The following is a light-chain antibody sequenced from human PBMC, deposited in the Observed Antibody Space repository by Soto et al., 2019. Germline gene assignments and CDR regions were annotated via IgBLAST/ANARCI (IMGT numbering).Light chain of an antibody. CDR2: GAS. CDR1: QSVTSTY. CDR3: QQYGSTPPT. J-gene: IGKJ2*01. Sequence: EIVLTQSPGTLSLSPGERATLSCRASQSVTSTYLAWYQRKPGQAPRLLIYGASSRATGIPDRFSGSGSGTDFTLTISRLEPEDFALYYCQQYGSTPPTFGQGTNLEIK. V-gene: IGKV3-20*01.